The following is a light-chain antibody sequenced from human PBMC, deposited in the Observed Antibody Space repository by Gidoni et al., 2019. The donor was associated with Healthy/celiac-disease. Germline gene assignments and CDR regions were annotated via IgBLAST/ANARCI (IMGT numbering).Light chain of an antibody. CDR2: DAS. Sequence: EIVLTHSPATLSLSPGERATLSCRPSQSVSSYLAWYQQKPGQAPRLLIYDASHRPTGIPARFSGSGSGTDFTITISSLEPEDFAVYYCQQRSNWLTFGGGTKVEIK. J-gene: IGKJ4*01. V-gene: IGKV3-11*01. CDR3: QQRSNWLT. CDR1: QSVSSY.